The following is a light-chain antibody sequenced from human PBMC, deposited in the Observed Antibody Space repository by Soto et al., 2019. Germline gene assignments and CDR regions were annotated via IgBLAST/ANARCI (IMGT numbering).Light chain of an antibody. CDR3: QQYGSSGYT. V-gene: IGKV1-9*01. J-gene: IGKJ2*01. CDR2: GAS. Sequence: DIQLTQSPSFLSASVGDRVTITCRASQGIRSYLAWYQQRPGKAPELLIYGASTLRPGGASRFSGSGSGTEFTLTISSLQPEDFAVYYCQQYGSSGYTFGQGTKLEI. CDR1: QGIRSY.